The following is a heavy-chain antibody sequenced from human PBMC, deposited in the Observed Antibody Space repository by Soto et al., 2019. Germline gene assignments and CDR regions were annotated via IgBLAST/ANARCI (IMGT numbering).Heavy chain of an antibody. J-gene: IGHJ4*02. CDR2: ITSSGSST. V-gene: IGHV3-23*01. D-gene: IGHD5-12*01. CDR3: AKGAEGYVVSSLDY. CDR1: GFTFSDYA. Sequence: EVQLLESGGGFVQPGGSLRLSCAAPGFTFSDYAMTWVRQAPGKGLEWVSAITSSGSSTYYAESVKGRFTISRDNSKSTLYLQMNSLRAEDTATYYCAKGAEGYVVSSLDYWGQGTLVTVSS.